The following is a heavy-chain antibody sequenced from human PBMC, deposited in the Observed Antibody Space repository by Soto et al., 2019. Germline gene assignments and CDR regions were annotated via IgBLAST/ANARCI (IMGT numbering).Heavy chain of an antibody. J-gene: IGHJ3*02. V-gene: IGHV1-69*04. CDR2: IIPILGIA. D-gene: IGHD6-19*01. CDR3: AREVPGIAVAVLTHDAFDI. Sequence: SVKVSCKASGGTFSSYTISWVRQAPGQGLEWMGRIIPILGIANYAQKFQGRVTITADKSTSTAYMELSSLRSEDTAVYYCAREVPGIAVAVLTHDAFDIWGKGTMVTVSS. CDR1: GGTFSSYT.